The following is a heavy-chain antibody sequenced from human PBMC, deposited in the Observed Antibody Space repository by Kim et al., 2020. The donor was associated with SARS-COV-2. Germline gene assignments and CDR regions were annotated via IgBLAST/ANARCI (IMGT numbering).Heavy chain of an antibody. V-gene: IGHV4-34*01. CDR3: ASNRGVEWNIKVDI. CDR2: INHSGST. J-gene: IGHJ3*02. CDR1: GGSFSGYY. Sequence: SETLSLTCAVYGGSFSGYYWSWIRQPPGKGLEWIGEINHSGSTNYNPSLKSRVTISVDTSKNQFSLKLSSVTAADTAVYYCASNRGVEWNIKVDIWGQGTMVTVSS. D-gene: IGHD3-10*01.